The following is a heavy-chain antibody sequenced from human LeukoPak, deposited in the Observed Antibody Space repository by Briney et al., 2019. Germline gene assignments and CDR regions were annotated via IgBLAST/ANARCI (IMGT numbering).Heavy chain of an antibody. CDR3: ARERDTAMVTPVGY. CDR2: MNPNSGNT. V-gene: IGHV1-8*01. CDR1: GYTFTIYN. D-gene: IGHD5-18*01. Sequence: ASVKVSCKTSGYTFTIYNINWVRQATGQGLEWMGWMNPNSGNTGYAQKFQGRVTMTRDTSISTAYMELSRLRSDDTAVYYCARERDTAMVTPVGYWGQGTLVTVSS. J-gene: IGHJ4*02.